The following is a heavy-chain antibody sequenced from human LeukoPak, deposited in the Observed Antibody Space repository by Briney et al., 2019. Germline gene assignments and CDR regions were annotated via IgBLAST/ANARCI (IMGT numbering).Heavy chain of an antibody. J-gene: IGHJ4*02. Sequence: SETLSLTCTVSGGSISSGSYYWSWIRQPAGKGLEWIGRIYTSGSTNYNPSLKSRVTISVDTSKNQFSLKLSSVTAADTAVYYCARHRLVSGYDYGIFDYWGQGTLVTVSS. V-gene: IGHV4-61*02. D-gene: IGHD5-12*01. CDR1: GGSISSGSYY. CDR3: ARHRLVSGYDYGIFDY. CDR2: IYTSGST.